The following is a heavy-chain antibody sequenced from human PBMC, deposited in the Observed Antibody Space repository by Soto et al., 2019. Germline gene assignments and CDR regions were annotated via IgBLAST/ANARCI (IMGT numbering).Heavy chain of an antibody. D-gene: IGHD3-9*01. V-gene: IGHV4-34*01. Sequence: QVQLQQWGAGLLKPSETLSLTCAVYGGSFSGYYWSWIRQPPGKGLEWIGEINHSGSTNYNPSLKSRVTISVDTSKNQFSLKLSSVTAADTAVYYCASTCGILTGYCVYYYRGQGTLVTVSS. J-gene: IGHJ4*02. CDR3: ASTCGILTGYCVYYY. CDR1: GGSFSGYY. CDR2: INHSGST.